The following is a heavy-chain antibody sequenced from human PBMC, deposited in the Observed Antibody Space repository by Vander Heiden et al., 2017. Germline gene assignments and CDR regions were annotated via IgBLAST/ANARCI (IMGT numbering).Heavy chain of an antibody. CDR1: GYIFISYW. CDR3: ARLAFRGGGLDV. D-gene: IGHD2-15*01. J-gene: IGHJ6*02. V-gene: IGHV5-51*01. Sequence: EVQLVQSGAEVKQPGESLRISCKTSGYIFISYWIAWVRQKPGKGLEWMGLIFPDDSDARYSPSFQGQVTISADKSSDTVSLQWSGLKASDSGIYYCARLAFRGGGLDVWGQGTTVSVS. CDR2: IFPDDSDA.